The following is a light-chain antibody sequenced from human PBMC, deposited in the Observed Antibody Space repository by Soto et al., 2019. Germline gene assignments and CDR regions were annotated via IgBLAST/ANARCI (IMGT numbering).Light chain of an antibody. CDR3: QKYSTSPWT. CDR2: DTS. V-gene: IGKV3-11*01. J-gene: IGKJ1*01. Sequence: EIILTQSPATLSLTPMEIATVAFMGSQSVSSFLAWYQQKPGQAPRLLIYDTSNRATGIPARFSGSGSGTDFTLTISRLEPEDFAVYYCQKYSTSPWTFGQGTKVDIK. CDR1: QSVSSF.